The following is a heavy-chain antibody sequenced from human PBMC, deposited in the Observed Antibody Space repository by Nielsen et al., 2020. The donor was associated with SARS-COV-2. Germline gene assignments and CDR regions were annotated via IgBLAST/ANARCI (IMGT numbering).Heavy chain of an antibody. CDR1: GRSLASYY. V-gene: IGHV4-59*08. Sequence: SETLSPTCPVSGRSLASYYWGWIRQPPGKGLEWIGNIYYNVRTNNNPSPKSRVTISVDKTKTQLSLKLSSVTATDTAEYYSARHLYGSGSQPLDNWDQGTLVTVSS. J-gene: IGHJ4*02. CDR2: IYYNVRT. CDR3: ARHLYGSGSQPLDN. D-gene: IGHD3-10*01.